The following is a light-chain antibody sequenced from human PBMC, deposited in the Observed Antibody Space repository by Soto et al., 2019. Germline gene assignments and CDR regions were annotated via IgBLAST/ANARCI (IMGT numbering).Light chain of an antibody. J-gene: IGLJ3*02. V-gene: IGLV2-8*01. CDR2: EVT. CDR1: SSDVGAYNY. CDR3: SSFASSNTWV. Sequence: QSALTQPPSASGSPGQSVTISCTGTSSDVGAYNYVSWYQQHAGNAPKLVIYEVTKRPSGVPDRFSGSKSANTASLTVSGLQAEYEADYYCSSFASSNTWVFGGGTKLTVL.